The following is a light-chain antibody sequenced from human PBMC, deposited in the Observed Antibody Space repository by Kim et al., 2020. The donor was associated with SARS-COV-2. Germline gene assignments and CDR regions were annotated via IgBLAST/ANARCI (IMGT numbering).Light chain of an antibody. Sequence: SSELTQDPAVSVALGQTVRITCQGDSLRSYHANWYQQKPGQAPVLVIYGKTNRPSGIADRFSGSSSGNTASLTITGAQAEDEADYYCNSQGTSANPLYVFGSGTKVTVL. V-gene: IGLV3-19*01. J-gene: IGLJ1*01. CDR1: SLRSYH. CDR2: GKT. CDR3: NSQGTSANPLYV.